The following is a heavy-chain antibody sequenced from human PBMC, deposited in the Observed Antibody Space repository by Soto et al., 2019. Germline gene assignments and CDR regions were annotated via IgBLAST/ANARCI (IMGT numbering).Heavy chain of an antibody. D-gene: IGHD2-2*01. J-gene: IGHJ4*02. CDR3: ARRLVPGAFDY. CDR1: GYTFTTYY. V-gene: IGHV1-46*01. CDR2: INPSSGGT. Sequence: QVQLVQSGAEVKKPGASVKVSCEASGYTFTTYYIHWVRQAPGQGLEWMGIINPSSGGTRYAQKVQDRVTMTRDTSASTGYMELSSLRCEETAVYYCARRLVPGAFDYRGQGTLLTVSS.